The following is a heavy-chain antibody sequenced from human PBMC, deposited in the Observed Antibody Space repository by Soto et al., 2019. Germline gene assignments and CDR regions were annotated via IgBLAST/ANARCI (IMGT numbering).Heavy chain of an antibody. D-gene: IGHD3-10*01. CDR2: IYYSGST. CDR3: AREILRFGSNYYYYGMDV. Sequence: PSETLSLTCTVSGGSISSGDYYWSWIRQPPGKGLEWIGYIYYSGSTYYNPSLKSRVTISVDTSKNQFSLKLSSVTAADTAVYYCAREILRFGSNYYYYGMDVWGQGTTVTVSS. V-gene: IGHV4-30-4*01. CDR1: GGSISSGDYY. J-gene: IGHJ6*02.